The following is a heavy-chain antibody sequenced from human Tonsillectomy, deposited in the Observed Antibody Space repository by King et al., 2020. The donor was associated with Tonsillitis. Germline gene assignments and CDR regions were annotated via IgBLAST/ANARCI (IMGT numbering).Heavy chain of an antibody. CDR2: IYYSGGT. D-gene: IGHD2-2*01. Sequence: QLQESGPGLVKPSETLSLTCTVSGGSISSSSYYWGWIRQPPGKGLEWIGTIYYSGGTYYIPSLKSRVTISEDTSKNQFSLKLSSVTAADTAVYYCARHIHQGSYYYYYMDVWGKGTTVTVSS. CDR3: ARHIHQGSYYYYYMDV. V-gene: IGHV4-39*01. CDR1: GGSISSSSYY. J-gene: IGHJ6*03.